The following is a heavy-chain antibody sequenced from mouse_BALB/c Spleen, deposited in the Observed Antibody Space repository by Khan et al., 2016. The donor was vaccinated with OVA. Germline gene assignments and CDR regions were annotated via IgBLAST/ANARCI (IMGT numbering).Heavy chain of an antibody. D-gene: IGHD2-4*01. V-gene: IGHV1S56*01. CDR3: ARDDYFVGDAMDY. J-gene: IGHJ4*01. Sequence: QVQLQQSGPELVKPGASVRISCKASGYAFTTYYIHWVKQRPGQGLEWIGWIYPGNVNTKYNEKFKGKATLTADESSSTVYMQLISLTSEDSAVYFCARDDYFVGDAMDYWGQGTSVTVSS. CDR1: GYAFTTYY. CDR2: IYPGNVNT.